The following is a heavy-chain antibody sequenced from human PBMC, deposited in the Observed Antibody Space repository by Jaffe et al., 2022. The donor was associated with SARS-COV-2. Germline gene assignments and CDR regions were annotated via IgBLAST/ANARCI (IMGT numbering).Heavy chain of an antibody. V-gene: IGHV3-30-3*01. CDR1: GFTFSSYA. J-gene: IGHJ3*02. CDR2: ISYDGSNK. CDR3: ARFRGAFDI. Sequence: QVQLVESGGGVVQPGRSLRLSCAASGFTFSSYAMHWVRQAPGKGLEWVAVISYDGSNKYYADSVKGRFTISRDNSKNTLYLQMNSLRAEDTAVYYCARFRGAFDIWGQGTMVTVSS.